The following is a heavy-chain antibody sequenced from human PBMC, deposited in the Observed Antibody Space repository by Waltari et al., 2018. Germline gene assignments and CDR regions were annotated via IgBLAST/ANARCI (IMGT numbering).Heavy chain of an antibody. V-gene: IGHV1-2*04. CDR2: INPSGGT. CDR3: ARGDVLRYFDWLTQIRGFDP. J-gene: IGHJ5*02. Sequence: QVQLVQSGAEVKKPGASVKVSCKASGYTFTSYYMHWVRQAPGQGLEWMGIINPSGGTNYAQKFQGWVTMTRDTSISTAYMELSRLRSDDTAVYYCARGDVLRYFDWLTQIRGFDPWGQGTLVTVSS. CDR1: GYTFTSYY. D-gene: IGHD3-9*01.